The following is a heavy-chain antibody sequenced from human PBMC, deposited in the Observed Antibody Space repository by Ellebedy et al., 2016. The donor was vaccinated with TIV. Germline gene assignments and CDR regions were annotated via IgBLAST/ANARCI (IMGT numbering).Heavy chain of an antibody. J-gene: IGHJ4*02. CDR1: GFIFSSYW. V-gene: IGHV3-7*03. CDR2: IKEDGSQT. D-gene: IGHD3-9*01. CDR3: ATDRGYFTFDY. Sequence: PGGSLRLSCEVSGFIFSSYWMSWVRQAPGKGLEWVANIKEDGSQTYYVGSVKGRFTISRDNAKNSLYLQMNSLRADDTAVYYCATDRGYFTFDYWGQGSLITVSS.